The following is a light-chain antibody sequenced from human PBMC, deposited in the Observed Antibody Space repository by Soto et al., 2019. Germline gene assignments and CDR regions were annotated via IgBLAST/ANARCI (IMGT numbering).Light chain of an antibody. J-gene: IGKJ1*01. CDR1: QSVSSCY. Sequence: EIVLTQSPGTLSLSPGERATLSCRASQSVSSCYVDWYQQKSGQAPRLLLYGASSRATGIPDRFSGSGSGTDFTLTISRLEPEDFAVYYCQQYGSSPCTFGQGTKVEIK. V-gene: IGKV3-20*01. CDR2: GAS. CDR3: QQYGSSPCT.